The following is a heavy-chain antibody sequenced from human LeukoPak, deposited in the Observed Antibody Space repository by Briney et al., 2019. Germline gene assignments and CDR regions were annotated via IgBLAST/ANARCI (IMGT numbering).Heavy chain of an antibody. Sequence: GSSVKVSCKASGGTFSSYAISWVRQAPGQGLEWMGRIIPILGIANYAQKFQGRVTITADKSTSTAYMELSSLGSEDTAVYYCARPAIVVVPAAMDDAFDIWGQGTMVTVSS. CDR1: GGTFSSYA. CDR2: IIPILGIA. CDR3: ARPAIVVVPAAMDDAFDI. D-gene: IGHD2-2*01. J-gene: IGHJ3*02. V-gene: IGHV1-69*04.